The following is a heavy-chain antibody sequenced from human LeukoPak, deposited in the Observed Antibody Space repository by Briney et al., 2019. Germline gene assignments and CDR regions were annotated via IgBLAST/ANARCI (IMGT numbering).Heavy chain of an antibody. CDR2: TNLHGTTV. CDR3: ASAYTYVRLGDH. J-gene: IGHJ4*02. D-gene: IGHD3-16*01. CDR1: GLRISNYW. V-gene: IGHV3-74*01. Sequence: GGSLRLSCPVSGLRISNYWMHWVRQAPGKGLVWVARTNLHGTTVDYADSVKGRFTISRDNAKNTLFLQMNSLRAEDTAVYYCASAYTYVRLGDHWGQGTLVTVSS.